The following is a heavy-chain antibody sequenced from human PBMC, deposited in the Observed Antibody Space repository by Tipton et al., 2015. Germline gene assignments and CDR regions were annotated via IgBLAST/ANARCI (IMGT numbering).Heavy chain of an antibody. V-gene: IGHV3-64D*08. Sequence: SLRLSCSAAGFTLNRYAMNWVRQAPGKGLEYVSAISSNGYNTYYADSVKGRFTISRDNSKNTLYLQMSSLRPEDTAVYYCARNYDGSGYYSRLDFGYWGQGTLVTVSS. CDR3: ARNYDGSGYYSRLDFGY. J-gene: IGHJ4*02. CDR1: GFTLNRYA. CDR2: ISSNGYNT. D-gene: IGHD3-22*01.